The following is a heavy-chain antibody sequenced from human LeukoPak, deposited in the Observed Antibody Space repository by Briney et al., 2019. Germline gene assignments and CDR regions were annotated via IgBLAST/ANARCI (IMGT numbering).Heavy chain of an antibody. CDR1: GFTFSSYA. CDR3: ARVGSYSFDY. V-gene: IGHV3-30-3*01. CDR2: ISYDGSNK. Sequence: GGSLRLSCAASGFTFSSYAMHWVRQAPGKGLEWVAVISYDGSNKYYADSVKGRFTISRDNPKSTLYLQMNSLRAEDTAVYYCARVGSYSFDYWGQGTLVTVSS. J-gene: IGHJ4*02. D-gene: IGHD1-26*01.